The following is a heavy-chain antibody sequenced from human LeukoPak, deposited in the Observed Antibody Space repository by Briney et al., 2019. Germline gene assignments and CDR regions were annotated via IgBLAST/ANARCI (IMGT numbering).Heavy chain of an antibody. CDR1: GFTFSSYA. D-gene: IGHD6-13*01. CDR2: ISYDGSNK. CDR3: AKLYSSSWVDY. Sequence: PGRSLRLSCAASGFTFSSYALHWVRQAPGKGLEWVAVISYDGSNKYYADSVRGRFTISRDNTKNTLYLQMNSLRAEGTAVYYCAKLYSSSWVDYWGQGTLVTVSS. J-gene: IGHJ4*02. V-gene: IGHV3-30*04.